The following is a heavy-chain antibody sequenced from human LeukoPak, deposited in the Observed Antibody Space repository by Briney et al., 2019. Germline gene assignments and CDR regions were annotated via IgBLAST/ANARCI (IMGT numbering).Heavy chain of an antibody. CDR2: ISGSGGST. CDR1: GFTFSSYA. V-gene: IGHV3-23*01. Sequence: PGGSLRLSCAASGFTFSSYAMSWVRQAPGKGLEWVSAISGSGGSTYYADSVKGRFTISRDNSKNTLYLQMNSLRAEDTAVYYCATSQPHEISSSWYGEPYFDYWGQGTLVTVSS. CDR3: ATSQPHEISSSWYGEPYFDY. D-gene: IGHD6-13*01. J-gene: IGHJ4*02.